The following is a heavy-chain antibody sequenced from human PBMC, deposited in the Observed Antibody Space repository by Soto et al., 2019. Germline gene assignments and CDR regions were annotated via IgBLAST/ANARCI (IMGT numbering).Heavy chain of an antibody. CDR2: ISWNGDAT. J-gene: IGHJ4*02. CDR1: GFTFDDYA. Sequence: EVQLVESGGGLVQPGRSLRLSCAASGFTFDDYAIHWVRQAPGKGLEGVSGISWNGDATGYADSVQGRFIISRDNAKNSLYLQMNSLRNEDTAIYYCANLPLYGSGFDCWGQGTLVTVSS. V-gene: IGHV3-9*01. CDR3: ANLPLYGSGFDC. D-gene: IGHD3-10*01.